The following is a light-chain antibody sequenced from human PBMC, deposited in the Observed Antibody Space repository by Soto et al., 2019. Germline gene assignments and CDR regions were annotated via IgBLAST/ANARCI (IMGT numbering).Light chain of an antibody. CDR3: HQYISGPRGT. Sequence: EIMMTQSPGTLSVSPGEGATLSCTASQSVNLNLAWYQQKPGQPPRLLLYGASTRATGIPVRFRGSGSGTGFTPPITGLQSEDFAVYYCHQYISGPRGTFGPGTKVEIK. J-gene: IGKJ3*01. CDR2: GAS. V-gene: IGKV3-15*01. CDR1: QSVNLN.